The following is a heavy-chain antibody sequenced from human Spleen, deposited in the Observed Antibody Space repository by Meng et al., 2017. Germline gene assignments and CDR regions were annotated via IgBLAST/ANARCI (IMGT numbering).Heavy chain of an antibody. CDR1: GYTFTSYD. CDR2: ISAYNGNT. D-gene: IGHD5-18*01. J-gene: IGHJ4*02. V-gene: IGHV1-18*01. CDR3: ATHATLGYSYPL. Sequence: ASVKVSCKASGYTFTSYDINWVRQATGQGLEWMGWISAYNGNTNYAQKLQGRVTMTTDTSTSTAYMELRSLRSDDTAVYYCATHATLGYSYPLWGQGTLVTVSS.